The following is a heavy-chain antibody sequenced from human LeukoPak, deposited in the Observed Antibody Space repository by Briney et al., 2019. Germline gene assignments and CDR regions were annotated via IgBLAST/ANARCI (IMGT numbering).Heavy chain of an antibody. CDR3: ARDRGTWNDDGFDY. Sequence: SETLSLTCAVYGGSFSGYYWSWIRQPPGKGLEWIGEINHSGSTNYNPSLKSRVTISVDTSKNQFFLKLSSVTAADTAVYYCARDRGTWNDDGFDYWGQGTLVTVSS. V-gene: IGHV4-34*01. CDR2: INHSGST. CDR1: GGSFSGYY. D-gene: IGHD1-1*01. J-gene: IGHJ4*02.